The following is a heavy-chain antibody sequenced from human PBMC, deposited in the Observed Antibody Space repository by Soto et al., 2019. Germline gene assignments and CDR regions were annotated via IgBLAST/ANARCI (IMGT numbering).Heavy chain of an antibody. V-gene: IGHV4-61*01. J-gene: IGHJ4*02. D-gene: IGHD1-26*01. Sequence: QVQLQESGPGLVKPSETLSLTCTVSGGSVSSGSYYWSWMRQPPGKGLEWIGYIYNSGSTNYNPSLKSXXTXSXXTSKNQCSLKLSSVTAADTAVYYCARGGGSYYIAYWGQGTLVTVSS. CDR3: ARGGGSYYIAY. CDR2: IYNSGST. CDR1: GGSVSSGSYY.